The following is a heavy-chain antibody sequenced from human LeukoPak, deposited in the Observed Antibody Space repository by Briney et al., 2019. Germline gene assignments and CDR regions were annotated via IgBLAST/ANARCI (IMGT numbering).Heavy chain of an antibody. D-gene: IGHD6-13*01. V-gene: IGHV4-4*09. CDR2: IYTSGST. J-gene: IGHJ6*03. CDR3: ARGPSSSWYNYYYYHMDV. CDR1: GGSISSYY. Sequence: PSETLSLTCTVSGGSISSYYWSWIRQPPGKGLEWIGYIYTSGSTNYNPSLKSRVTISVDTSKNQFSLKLSSVTAADTAVYYCARGPSSSWYNYYYYHMDVWGKGTTVTVSS.